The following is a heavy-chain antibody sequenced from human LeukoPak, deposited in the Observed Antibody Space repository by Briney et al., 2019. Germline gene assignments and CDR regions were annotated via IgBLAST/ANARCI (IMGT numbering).Heavy chain of an antibody. V-gene: IGHV3-7*01. D-gene: IGHD5-18*01. CDR2: IKQDGSEK. CDR3: ARVVDTAMVIGY. J-gene: IGHJ4*02. Sequence: GGSLRLSCAASGFTFSSYWMSWVRQAPGKGLEWVANIKQDGSEKYYVDSVKGRFIISRDNAKNSLYLQMNSLRAEDTAAYYCARVVDTAMVIGYWGQGTLVTVSS. CDR1: GFTFSSYW.